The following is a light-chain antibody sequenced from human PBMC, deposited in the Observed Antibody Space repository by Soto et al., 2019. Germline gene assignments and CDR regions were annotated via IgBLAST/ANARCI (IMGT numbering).Light chain of an antibody. V-gene: IGLV1-47*01. Sequence: QSVLTQPPSASGTPGQRATISCSGSSSNIGSNYVYWYQQLPGTAPKLLIYRNNQRPSGVPDRFSGSKSGTSASLAISGLRSEDEADYYCAAWDDRLSGYVFGTGTKLTVL. CDR3: AAWDDRLSGYV. J-gene: IGLJ1*01. CDR1: SSNIGSNY. CDR2: RNN.